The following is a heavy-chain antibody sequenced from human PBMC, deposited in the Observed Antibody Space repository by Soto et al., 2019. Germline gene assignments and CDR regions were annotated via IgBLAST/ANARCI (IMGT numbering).Heavy chain of an antibody. J-gene: IGHJ2*01. Sequence: GGSLRLSCAASGFTVYTNYMTWVRQAPGQGLEWVSVIYSGGSTYYADSVKGRFTISRDYSKNTLYLQMNSLRAEDTAVYYCARGRDGYYYGWYFDLWGRGTLVTVSS. V-gene: IGHV3-53*01. D-gene: IGHD3-22*01. CDR3: ARGRDGYYYGWYFDL. CDR1: GFTVYTNY. CDR2: IYSGGST.